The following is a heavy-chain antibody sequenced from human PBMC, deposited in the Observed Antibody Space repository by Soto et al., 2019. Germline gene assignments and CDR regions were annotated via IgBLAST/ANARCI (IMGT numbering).Heavy chain of an antibody. CDR2: ISHNGIT. Sequence: QLHLQESGSGLVKTSQTLSLTCAVSGGSISSGAYSWSWLRQPPGRGLEWIGFISHNGITYYNPSLKSRVTISVDISKNQFSLNLSSVIAADTAVYYCARWMRSGGYFRSFDIWGQGTMVTVSS. D-gene: IGHD2-15*01. V-gene: IGHV4-30-2*01. CDR1: GGSISSGAYS. CDR3: ARWMRSGGYFRSFDI. J-gene: IGHJ3*02.